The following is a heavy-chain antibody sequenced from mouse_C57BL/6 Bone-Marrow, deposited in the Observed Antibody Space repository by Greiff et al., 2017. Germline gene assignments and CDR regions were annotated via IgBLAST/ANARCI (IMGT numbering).Heavy chain of an antibody. CDR1: GYTFTSYW. D-gene: IGHD1-1*01. J-gene: IGHJ1*03. CDR3: ARPLCTTVVAPWGV. CDR2: IDPSDSET. V-gene: IGHV1-52*01. Sequence: QVQLQQPGAELVRPGSSVKLSCKASGYTFTSYWMHWVKQRPIQGLEWIGNIDPSDSETHYNQKFKDKATLTVDKSSRTAYMQLSSLTSGDSAGYYCARPLCTTVVAPWGVWGTGTTVTVSS.